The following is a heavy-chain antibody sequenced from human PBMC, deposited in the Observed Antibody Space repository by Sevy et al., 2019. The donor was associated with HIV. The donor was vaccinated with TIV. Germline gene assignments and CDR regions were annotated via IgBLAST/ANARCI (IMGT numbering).Heavy chain of an antibody. V-gene: IGHV3-23*01. D-gene: IGHD6-13*01. CDR2: ISGSGGNT. Sequence: GGSLRLSCGASGFTFSSYAMSWVRQAPGKGLEWVSGISGSGGNTDYADSVKGRFTISRDNSKNTLDLQMNSLRAEDTAVYDCAKEGGSSWYVKYFQYWGQGTLVTVSS. CDR3: AKEGGSSWYVKYFQY. J-gene: IGHJ1*01. CDR1: GFTFSSYA.